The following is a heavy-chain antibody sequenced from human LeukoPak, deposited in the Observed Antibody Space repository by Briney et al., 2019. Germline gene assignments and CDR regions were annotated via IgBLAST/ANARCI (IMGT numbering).Heavy chain of an antibody. CDR3: ARYDSSGWYGLDY. D-gene: IGHD6-19*01. J-gene: IGHJ4*02. CDR1: GFTFSSYR. CDR2: ISSSSSYI. V-gene: IGHV3-21*01. Sequence: GGSLRLSCAASGFTFSSYRMNWVRQAPGKGLEWVSSISSSSSYIYYADSVKGRFTISRDNAKNSLYLQMNNLRAEDTAVYYCARYDSSGWYGLDYWGQGTLVTVSS.